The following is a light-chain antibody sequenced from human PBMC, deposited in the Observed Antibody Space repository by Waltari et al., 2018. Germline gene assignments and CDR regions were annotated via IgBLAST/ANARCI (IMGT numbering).Light chain of an antibody. Sequence: QSALTQPASVPGSPGQSITISCTATSSYIGGYNYVFWYQQHPGKAPKLTIYEVSHRPSGVSDRFSGSKSGNTASLTSSGLQAEDEADYYCSSYTSSSTLVFGGGTKVTVL. CDR3: SSYTSSSTLV. CDR1: SSYIGGYNY. CDR2: EVS. V-gene: IGLV2-14*01. J-gene: IGLJ2*01.